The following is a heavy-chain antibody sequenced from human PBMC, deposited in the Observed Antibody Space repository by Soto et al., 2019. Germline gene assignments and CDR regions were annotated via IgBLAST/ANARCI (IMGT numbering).Heavy chain of an antibody. D-gene: IGHD5-12*01. CDR1: GGTFSSYA. J-gene: IGHJ4*02. V-gene: IGHV1-69*01. CDR2: IIPIFGTA. CDR3: ATPTRDGYTRKAFDY. Sequence: QVQLVQSGAEVKKPGSSVKVSCKASGGTFSSYAISWVRQAPGQGLEWMGGIIPIFGTANYAQKFQGRVRITAHESTSTAYMELSSLRSEDTAVYYCATPTRDGYTRKAFDYWGQGTLVTVSS.